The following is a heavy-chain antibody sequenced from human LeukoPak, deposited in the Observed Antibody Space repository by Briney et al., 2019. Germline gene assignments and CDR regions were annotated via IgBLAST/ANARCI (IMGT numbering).Heavy chain of an antibody. V-gene: IGHV3-53*01. D-gene: IGHD4-17*01. CDR3: ARDTVTTFRFRDYYYYGMDV. Sequence: GGSLRLSCAASGFTVSTNYMNWVRQAPGKGLEWVSVIYSGGSTYYADSVKGRFTISGDNSKNTLYLQMNSLRAEDTAVYYCARDTVTTFRFRDYYYYGMDVWGQGTTVTVSS. CDR2: IYSGGST. CDR1: GFTVSTNY. J-gene: IGHJ6*02.